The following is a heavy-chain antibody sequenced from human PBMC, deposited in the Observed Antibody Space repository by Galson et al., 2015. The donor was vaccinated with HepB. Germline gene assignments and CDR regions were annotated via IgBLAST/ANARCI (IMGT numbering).Heavy chain of an antibody. CDR2: INHSGST. J-gene: IGHJ4*02. V-gene: IGHV4-34*01. Sequence: ETLSLTCAVYGGSFSGYYWSWIRPPPGKGLEWIGEINHSGSTNYNPSLKSRVTISVDTSKNQFSLKLSSVTAADTAVYYCARGPFRFDYWGQGTLVTVSS. CDR3: ARGPFRFDY. CDR1: GGSFSGYY.